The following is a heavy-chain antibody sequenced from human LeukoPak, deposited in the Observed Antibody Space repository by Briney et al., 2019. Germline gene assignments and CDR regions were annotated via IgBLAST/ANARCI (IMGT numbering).Heavy chain of an antibody. V-gene: IGHV3-15*01. CDR3: TTVIYDLWSGYLVVYFDY. D-gene: IGHD3-3*01. CDR2: IKSKTDGGTT. J-gene: IGHJ4*02. Sequence: MTGGSLRLSCAASGFTFSNAWMSWVRQAPGKGLGWVGRIKSKTDGGTTDYAAPVKGRFTISRDDSKNTLYLQMNSLKTEDTAVYYCTTVIYDLWSGYLVVYFDYWGQGTLVTVSS. CDR1: GFTFSNAW.